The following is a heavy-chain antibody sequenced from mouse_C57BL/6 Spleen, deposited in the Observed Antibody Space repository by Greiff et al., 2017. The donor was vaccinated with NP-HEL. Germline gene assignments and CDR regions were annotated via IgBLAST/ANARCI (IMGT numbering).Heavy chain of an antibody. Sequence: EVMLVESGGGLVKPGGSLKLSCAASGFTFSDYGMHWVRQAPEKGLEWVAYISSGSSTIYYADTVKGRFTTSRDNAKNTLFLQMTSLRSEDTAMYYCARQRGYSNYFDYWGQGTTLTVSS. CDR1: GFTFSDYG. J-gene: IGHJ2*01. D-gene: IGHD2-5*01. CDR2: ISSGSSTI. CDR3: ARQRGYSNYFDY. V-gene: IGHV5-17*01.